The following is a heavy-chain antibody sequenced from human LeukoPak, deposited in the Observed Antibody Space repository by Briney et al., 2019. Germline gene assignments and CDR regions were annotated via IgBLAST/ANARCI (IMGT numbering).Heavy chain of an antibody. J-gene: IGHJ5*02. D-gene: IGHD3-22*01. CDR2: IYYSGST. Sequence: SETLSLTCTVSGGSISSYYWSWIRQPPGKGLEWIGYIYYSGSTNYNPSLKSRVTISVDTSKNQFSLKLSSVTAADTAVYYCARSWDTDYYDSSGYYFSWFDPWGQGTLVTVPS. V-gene: IGHV4-59*01. CDR1: GGSISSYY. CDR3: ARSWDTDYYDSSGYYFSWFDP.